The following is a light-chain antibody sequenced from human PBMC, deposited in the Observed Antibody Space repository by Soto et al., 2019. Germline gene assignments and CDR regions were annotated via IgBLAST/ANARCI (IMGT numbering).Light chain of an antibody. V-gene: IGKV4-1*01. CDR3: QQYSGTPLT. Sequence: DIVMTQSPDSLALSLGERATISCKSSQTVFYSSNNKNYLAWYQQKPGQPPKLLISWASVRESAVPDRFSGSGSGTDFTLTISDLQAEDVAVYYCQQYSGTPLTFGQGTKVEIK. CDR1: QTVFYSSNNKNY. J-gene: IGKJ1*01. CDR2: WAS.